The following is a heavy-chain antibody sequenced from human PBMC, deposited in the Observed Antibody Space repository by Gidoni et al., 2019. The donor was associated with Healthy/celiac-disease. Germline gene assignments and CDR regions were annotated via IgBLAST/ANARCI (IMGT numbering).Heavy chain of an antibody. CDR3: AKSDWGYYYYGMDV. Sequence: EVQLLESGGGLVQPGGSLRPSCAASGFTFSSYAMSWVRQAPGKGLEWVSAISGSGGSTYYADSVNGRFTISRDNSKNTLYLQMNSLRAEDTAVYYCAKSDWGYYYYGMDVWGQGTTVTVSS. V-gene: IGHV3-23*01. CDR2: ISGSGGST. CDR1: GFTFSSYA. J-gene: IGHJ6*02. D-gene: IGHD3-16*01.